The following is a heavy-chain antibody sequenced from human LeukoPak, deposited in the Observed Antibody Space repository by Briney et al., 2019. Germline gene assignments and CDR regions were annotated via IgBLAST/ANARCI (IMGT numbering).Heavy chain of an antibody. V-gene: IGHV4-39*07. CDR1: GGSISSSTYY. Sequence: KSSETLSLTCTVSGGSISSSTYYWGWIRQPPGKGLEWIGNIYYSGNTYYNPSLTSRVTISVDTSKNQFSLKLSSVTAADTAVYYCARDGYLAVDYWGQGTLVTVSS. CDR2: IYYSGNT. D-gene: IGHD2-2*03. J-gene: IGHJ4*02. CDR3: ARDGYLAVDY.